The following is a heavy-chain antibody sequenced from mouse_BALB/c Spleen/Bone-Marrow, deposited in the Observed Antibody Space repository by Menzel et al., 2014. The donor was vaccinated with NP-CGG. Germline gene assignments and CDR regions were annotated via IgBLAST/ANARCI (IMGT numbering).Heavy chain of an antibody. Sequence: QVQLKHSGAELMKPGASVKISCKATGYTFSTYWIEWVKQRPGHGLEWIGEILPGSGTTNYNEKFKGKATFTADTSSNTAYMQLSSLTSEDSAVYYCARLITTGGFAYWGQGTPVTVSA. CDR2: ILPGSGTT. D-gene: IGHD2-4*01. J-gene: IGHJ3*01. V-gene: IGHV1-9*01. CDR3: ARLITTGGFAY. CDR1: GYTFSTYW.